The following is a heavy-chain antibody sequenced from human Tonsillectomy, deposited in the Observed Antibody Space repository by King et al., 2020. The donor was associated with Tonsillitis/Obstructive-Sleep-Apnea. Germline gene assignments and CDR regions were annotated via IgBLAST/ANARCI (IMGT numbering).Heavy chain of an antibody. CDR1: GFTFGDYS. CDR3: TRTPYVWGSDRYCYGLDV. D-gene: IGHD3-16*02. V-gene: IGHV3-49*04. J-gene: IGHJ6*02. CDR2: IRSKAYGGTT. Sequence: VQLVESGGGLEQPGRSLRLSCEGSGFTFGDYSMTWVRQAPGRGLEWVGLIRSKAYGGTTEYAASVKGRFTMSRDDSKSTAYLQMNSLKIEDTAVYYCTRTPYVWGSDRYCYGLDVWGQGTTVTVSS.